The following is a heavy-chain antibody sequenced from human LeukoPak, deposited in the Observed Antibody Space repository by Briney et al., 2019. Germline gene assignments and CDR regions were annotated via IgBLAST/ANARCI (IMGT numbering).Heavy chain of an antibody. CDR3: ASAPRTTWSYFDL. CDR1: GVSLXXSNSY. J-gene: IGHJ2*01. Sequence: GVSLXXSNSYWGWVRQPPGRGLEWLGSIYYSGNTYYNASLKSQVSISIDPSKNQFSLRLTSVTAADTAVYYCASAPRTTWSYFDLWGRGTLVTVSS. V-gene: IGHV4-39*01. D-gene: IGHD1-7*01. CDR2: IYYSGNT.